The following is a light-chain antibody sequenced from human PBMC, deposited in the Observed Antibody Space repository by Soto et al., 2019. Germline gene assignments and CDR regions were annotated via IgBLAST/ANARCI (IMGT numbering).Light chain of an antibody. V-gene: IGLV2-8*01. J-gene: IGLJ2*01. CDR2: EVS. Sequence: QSALTQPPSASGSPGMSVTLSCSGTDNDVGRYDYVSWYQQHPGKAPKLLIYEVSKRPSGVPDRFSASKSGNTASLTVSGLQVEDEADYYCMSYVGGNSVAFGGGTKLTVL. CDR1: DNDVGRYDY. CDR3: MSYVGGNSVA.